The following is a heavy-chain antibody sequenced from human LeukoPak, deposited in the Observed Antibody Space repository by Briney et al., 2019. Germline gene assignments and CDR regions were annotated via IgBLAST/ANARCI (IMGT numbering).Heavy chain of an antibody. CDR2: ISSSSSYI. J-gene: IGHJ2*01. V-gene: IGHV3-21*01. D-gene: IGHD4-17*01. Sequence: GGSLRLSCAASGFTFSSYSMNWVRQAPGKGLEWVSSISSSSSYIYYADSVKGRFTISRDNAKNSLYLQMNSLRAEDTAVYYCARGLSNDYGDLGYFDLWGRGTLVTVSS. CDR3: ARGLSNDYGDLGYFDL. CDR1: GFTFSSYS.